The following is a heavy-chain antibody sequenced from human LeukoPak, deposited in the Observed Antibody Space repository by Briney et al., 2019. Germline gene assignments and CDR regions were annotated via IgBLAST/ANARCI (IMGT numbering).Heavy chain of an antibody. D-gene: IGHD5-12*01. V-gene: IGHV4-61*09. CDR1: GGSINSNTYY. Sequence: SQTLSLTCTVSGGSINSNTYYWSWIRQPAGKGLEWIGHIYISESTNYSPSLKSRVAISVDTSKNQFSLKLSSVTAADTAMYYCARENIVVRIMDVWGQVTTVTVSS. J-gene: IGHJ6*02. CDR2: IYISEST. CDR3: ARENIVVRIMDV.